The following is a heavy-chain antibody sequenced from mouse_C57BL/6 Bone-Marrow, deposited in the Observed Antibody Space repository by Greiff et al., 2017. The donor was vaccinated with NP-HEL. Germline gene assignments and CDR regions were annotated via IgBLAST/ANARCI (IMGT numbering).Heavy chain of an antibody. Sequence: VQLQQSGPGLVKPSQSLSLTCSVTGYSITSGYYWNWIRQFPGNKLEWMGYISYDGSNNYNPSLKNRISITRDTSKNQFFLKLNSVTTEDTATYYCARDWDEDYWGQGTSVTVSS. J-gene: IGHJ4*01. V-gene: IGHV3-6*01. D-gene: IGHD4-1*01. CDR3: ARDWDEDY. CDR1: GYSITSGYY. CDR2: ISYDGSN.